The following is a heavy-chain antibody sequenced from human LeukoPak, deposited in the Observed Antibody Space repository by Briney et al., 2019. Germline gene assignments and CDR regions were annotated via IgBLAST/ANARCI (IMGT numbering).Heavy chain of an antibody. CDR3: ARAQLPQWFDP. Sequence: PSETLSLTCAVYGGSFSGYYWSWIRQPPGKGLEWIGEINHSGSTNYNPSLKSRVTMSVDTSKNQFSLKLSSVTAADTAVYYCARAQLPQWFDPWGQGTLVTVSS. J-gene: IGHJ5*02. D-gene: IGHD2-2*01. V-gene: IGHV4-34*01. CDR1: GGSFSGYY. CDR2: INHSGST.